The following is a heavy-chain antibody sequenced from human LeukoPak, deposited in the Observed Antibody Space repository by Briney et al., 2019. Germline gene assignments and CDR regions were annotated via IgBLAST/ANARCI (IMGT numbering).Heavy chain of an antibody. Sequence: SETLSLTCTVSGYSISSGYYWGWIRQPPGKGLEWIGSIYHGGSTYYNPSLKSRVTISVDTSKNQFSLKLSSVTAADTAVYYCARTAGYYYYMDVWGKGTTVTVSS. CDR1: GYSISSGYY. D-gene: IGHD2-21*02. CDR3: ARTAGYYYYMDV. CDR2: IYHGGST. J-gene: IGHJ6*03. V-gene: IGHV4-38-2*02.